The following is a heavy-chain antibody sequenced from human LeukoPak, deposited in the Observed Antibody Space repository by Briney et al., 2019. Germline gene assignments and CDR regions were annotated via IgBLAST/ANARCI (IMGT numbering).Heavy chain of an antibody. CDR2: IYYSGST. J-gene: IGHJ4*02. CDR1: GGSISSYY. Sequence: SETLSLTCTVSGGSISSYYWSWIRQPPGKGLEWIGYIYYSGSTNYNPSLKSRVTISVDTSKNQFSLKLSSVTAADTAVYYCARVHLDEILDYWGQGTLATVSS. V-gene: IGHV4-59*01. CDR3: ARVHLDEILDY. D-gene: IGHD5-24*01.